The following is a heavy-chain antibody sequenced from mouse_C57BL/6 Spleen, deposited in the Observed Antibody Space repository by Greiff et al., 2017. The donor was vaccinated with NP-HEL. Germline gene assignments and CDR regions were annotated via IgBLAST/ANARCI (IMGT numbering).Heavy chain of an antibody. Sequence: QVQLQQPGAELVKPGASVKLSCKASGYTFTSYWMQWVKQRPGQGLEWIGEIDPSDSYTNYNQKFKGKATLTVDTSSSTAYMQLSSLTSEESAVYYGARSYESGNYGGGLDMDYWGQGTTVTVSS. V-gene: IGHV1-50*01. CDR1: GYTFTSYW. CDR2: IDPSDSYT. D-gene: IGHD1-2*01. J-gene: IGHJ4*01. CDR3: ARSYESGNYGGGLDMDY.